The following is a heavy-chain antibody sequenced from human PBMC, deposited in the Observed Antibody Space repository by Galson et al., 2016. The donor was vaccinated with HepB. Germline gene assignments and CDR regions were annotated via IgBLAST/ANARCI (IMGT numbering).Heavy chain of an antibody. CDR1: GYSITSGSY. J-gene: IGHJ6*02. Sequence: SETLSLTCAVSGYSITSGSYWAWIRQPPGKGLEWIGSTYYIGSTYYNPSLESRVTLSVDMAKNQIFLQLSSATAADAAVYYCAKGWGPESTEPYYYAGMDVWGQGTTVTVSS. CDR3: AKGWGPESTEPYYYAGMDV. V-gene: IGHV4-38-2*01. CDR2: TYYIGST. D-gene: IGHD3-16*01.